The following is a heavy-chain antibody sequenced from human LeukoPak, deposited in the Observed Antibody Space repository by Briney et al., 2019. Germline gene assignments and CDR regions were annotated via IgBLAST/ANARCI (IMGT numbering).Heavy chain of an antibody. J-gene: IGHJ4*02. Sequence: PSQTLSLTCTVSGGSISSSSYYWGWIRQPPGKGLEWIGTLYYSGSTYYNPSLRSRVIISVDTSKNQFSLKVSSVTAADTAVYYCARHLRHPELNTKYGVVDYWGQGTLVTVSS. D-gene: IGHD3-3*01. V-gene: IGHV4-39*01. CDR1: GGSISSSSYY. CDR2: LYYSGST. CDR3: ARHLRHPELNTKYGVVDY.